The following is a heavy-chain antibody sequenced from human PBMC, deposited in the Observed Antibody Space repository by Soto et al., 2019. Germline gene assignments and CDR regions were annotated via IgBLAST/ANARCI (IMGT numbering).Heavy chain of an antibody. CDR2: IYPSDSDT. J-gene: IGHJ4*02. CDR1: GYSFTSNW. D-gene: IGHD2-2*01. V-gene: IGHV5-51*01. Sequence: GESLKISCKGSGYSFTSNWIGWVRQMPGKGLEWMGIIYPSDSDTRYSPSFQGQVTISADKSISTAYLQWSSLKASDTAMYYCARPPCGTTTFLDSWGQGTLVTVSS. CDR3: ARPPCGTTTFLDS.